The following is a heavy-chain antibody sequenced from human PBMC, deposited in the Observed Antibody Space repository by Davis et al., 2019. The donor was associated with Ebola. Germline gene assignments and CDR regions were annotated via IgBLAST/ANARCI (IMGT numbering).Heavy chain of an antibody. CDR3: AKDQLWFGELLWFDP. D-gene: IGHD3-10*01. V-gene: IGHV3-23*01. J-gene: IGHJ5*02. CDR2: ISGSGGST. CDR1: GGSFSGYY. Sequence: PSETLSLTCAVYGGSFSGYYWSWVRQAPGKGLEWVSAISGSGGSTYYADSVKGRFTISRDNSKNTLYLQMNSLRAEDTAVYYCAKDQLWFGELLWFDPWGQGTLVTVSS.